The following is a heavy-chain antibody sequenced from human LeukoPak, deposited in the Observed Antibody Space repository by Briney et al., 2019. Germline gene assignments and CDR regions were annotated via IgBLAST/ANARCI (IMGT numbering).Heavy chain of an antibody. Sequence: GGSLRLSCAASGFTFSSYWMSWVRQAPGKGLEWVANIKQDGSEKYYVDSVKGRFTISRDNAKNSLYLQMNSLRAEDTAVYYCARDRGTYYYDTSSHYDAFDIWGQGTMVTVSS. J-gene: IGHJ3*02. D-gene: IGHD3-22*01. V-gene: IGHV3-7*01. CDR1: GFTFSSYW. CDR2: IKQDGSEK. CDR3: ARDRGTYYYDTSSHYDAFDI.